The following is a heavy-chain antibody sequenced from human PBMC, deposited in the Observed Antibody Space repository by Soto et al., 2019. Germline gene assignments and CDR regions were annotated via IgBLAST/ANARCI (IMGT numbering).Heavy chain of an antibody. J-gene: IGHJ5*02. D-gene: IGHD6-19*01. Sequence: QVTLKESGPVLVKPTETLTLRCTVSGLSITDSEMGVSWIRQPPGQPLEWLAHIDSSGEKAYRTFLKSRRAIAKATSKCQVVLTMTNMDPADTATYYCARRHLAVAVSPWFDPWGKGTPVTVSS. CDR2: IDSSGEK. CDR1: GLSITDSEMG. V-gene: IGHV2-26*01. CDR3: ARRHLAVAVSPWFDP.